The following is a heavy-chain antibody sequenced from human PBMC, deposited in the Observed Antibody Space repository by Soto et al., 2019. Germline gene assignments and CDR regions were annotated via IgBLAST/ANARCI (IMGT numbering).Heavy chain of an antibody. Sequence: SETLSLTCTVSGGSISSGGYYWSWIRQHPGKGLVWIGYIYYSGSTYYNPSLKSRVTISVDTSKNQFSLKLSSVTAADTAVYYGARGGRITMVRGVINWFDPWGQGTLVTVSS. CDR3: ARGGRITMVRGVINWFDP. D-gene: IGHD3-10*01. CDR1: GGSISSGGYY. CDR2: IYYSGST. V-gene: IGHV4-31*03. J-gene: IGHJ5*02.